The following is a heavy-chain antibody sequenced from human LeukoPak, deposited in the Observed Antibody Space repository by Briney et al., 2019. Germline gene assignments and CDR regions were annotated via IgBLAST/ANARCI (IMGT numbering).Heavy chain of an antibody. V-gene: IGHV4-59*01. CDR3: ARGGRYYDSSGLYYFDY. Sequence: SSETLSLTCTVSGVSISSYYWSWIRQPPGKGLEWIGYIYYSGSTNYNPSLKSRVTISVDTSKNQFSLKLSSVTAADTAVYYCARGGRYYDSSGLYYFDYWGQGTLVTVSS. D-gene: IGHD3-22*01. J-gene: IGHJ4*02. CDR1: GVSISSYY. CDR2: IYYSGST.